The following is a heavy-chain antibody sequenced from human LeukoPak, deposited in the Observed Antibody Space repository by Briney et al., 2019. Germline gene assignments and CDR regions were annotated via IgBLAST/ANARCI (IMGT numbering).Heavy chain of an antibody. CDR2: MNPNSGNT. J-gene: IGHJ6*02. CDR1: GYTFTSYD. V-gene: IGHV1-8*01. D-gene: IGHD3-22*01. CDR3: ARDYYDSSGYLYYGMDV. Sequence: ASVKVSCKASGYTFTSYDINWVRQATGQGLEWMGWMNPNSGNTGYAQKFQGRVTMTRNTSISTAYMELSSLRSEDTAVYHCARDYYDSSGYLYYGMDVWGQGTTVTVSS.